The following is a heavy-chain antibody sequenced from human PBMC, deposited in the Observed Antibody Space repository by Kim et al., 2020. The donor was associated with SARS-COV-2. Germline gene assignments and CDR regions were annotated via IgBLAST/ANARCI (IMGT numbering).Heavy chain of an antibody. CDR3: ARPKSGSYYADLDY. Sequence: ADAGKCRFTISRDNSKTTLYLQMNSLRAEDTAVYYCARPKSGSYYADLDYWGQGTLVTVSS. J-gene: IGHJ4*02. V-gene: IGHV3-30*01. D-gene: IGHD1-26*01.